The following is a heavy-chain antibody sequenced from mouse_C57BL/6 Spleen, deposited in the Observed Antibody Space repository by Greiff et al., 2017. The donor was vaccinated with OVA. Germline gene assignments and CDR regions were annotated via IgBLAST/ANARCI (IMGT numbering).Heavy chain of an antibody. D-gene: IGHD1-1*01. CDR2: IFPGSGST. V-gene: IGHV1-75*01. J-gene: IGHJ3*01. Sequence: VQLQQSGPELVKPGASVKISCKASGYTFTDYYINWVKQRPGQGLEWIGWIFPGSGSTYYNEKFKGKATLTVDKSSSTAYMLLSSLTSEDSAVYVCARADYYGSSDVAYWGQGTLVTVSA. CDR3: ARADYYGSSDVAY. CDR1: GYTFTDYY.